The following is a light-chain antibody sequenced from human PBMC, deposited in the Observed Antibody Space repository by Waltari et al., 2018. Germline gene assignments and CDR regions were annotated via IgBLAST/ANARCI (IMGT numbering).Light chain of an antibody. CDR2: DVP. Sequence: QSALTQPRSVSGSPGQSVTISCTGTRSYCGAYDYFPWYPQRPGKAPKLILYDVPERPSGVPDRFSGSKSDNKASLTISGLQADDEADYYCCSYAGRYTNYVFGSGTKVTVL. J-gene: IGLJ1*01. V-gene: IGLV2-11*01. CDR3: CSYAGRYTNYV. CDR1: RSYCGAYDY.